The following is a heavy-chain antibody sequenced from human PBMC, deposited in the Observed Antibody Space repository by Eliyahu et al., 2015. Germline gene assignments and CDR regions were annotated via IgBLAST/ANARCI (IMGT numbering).Heavy chain of an antibody. CDR3: ARRIQLWHVGSFDI. CDR1: GGSISSYY. J-gene: IGHJ3*02. V-gene: IGHV4-59*01. D-gene: IGHD5-18*01. Sequence: QVQLQESGPGLVKPSETLSLTCTVSGGSISSYYWSWIRQPPGKGLEWIGYIYYSGSTNYNPSLKSRVTTSVDTSKNQFSLKLSSVTAADTAVYYCARRIQLWHVGSFDIWGQGTMVTVSS. CDR2: IYYSGST.